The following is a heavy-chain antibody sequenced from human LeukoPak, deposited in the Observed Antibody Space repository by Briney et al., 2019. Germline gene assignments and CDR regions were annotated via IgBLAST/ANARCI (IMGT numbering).Heavy chain of an antibody. V-gene: IGHV3-13*01. CDR3: ARGPPRGKYYYMDV. J-gene: IGHJ6*03. Sequence: GGSLRLSCAASGFTFSSFDMLWVRQPTGQGLEWVSTIGTASDTYYPGSVEGRFTLSRDNAKNSLYLQMNSLTAEDTAVYYCARGPPRGKYYYMDVWGKGTTVTVSS. D-gene: IGHD1-1*01. CDR2: IGTASDT. CDR1: GFTFSSFD.